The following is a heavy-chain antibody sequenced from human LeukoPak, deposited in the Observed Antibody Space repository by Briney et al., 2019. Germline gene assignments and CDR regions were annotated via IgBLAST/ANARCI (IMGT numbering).Heavy chain of an antibody. Sequence: PGGSLRLSCAASGFTFSNFAMSWVRQAPGKGLEWVSAISTSGDSTRYADSVKGRFTISRDNSKNTLCLQMNSLRAEDTAVYYCAGPKYSGSYYFDYWGQGTLVTVSS. D-gene: IGHD1-26*01. V-gene: IGHV3-23*01. CDR2: ISTSGDST. J-gene: IGHJ4*02. CDR1: GFTFSNFA. CDR3: AGPKYSGSYYFDY.